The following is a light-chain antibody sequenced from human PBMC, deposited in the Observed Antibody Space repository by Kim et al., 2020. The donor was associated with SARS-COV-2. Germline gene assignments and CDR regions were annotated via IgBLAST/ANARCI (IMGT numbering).Light chain of an antibody. Sequence: GQRVSISCSGSSSNVGPNPVNWYQEVPGTAPKLVIYGNNQRPSGVPDRFSGSKSGTSASLAISGLHSEDEAEYYCATWDDSLNAYVFGSGTKVTVL. J-gene: IGLJ1*01. CDR3: ATWDDSLNAYV. CDR2: GNN. V-gene: IGLV1-44*01. CDR1: SSNVGPNP.